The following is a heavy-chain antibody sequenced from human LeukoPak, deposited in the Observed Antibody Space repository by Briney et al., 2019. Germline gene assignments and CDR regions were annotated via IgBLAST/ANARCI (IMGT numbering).Heavy chain of an antibody. CDR1: GYTFTSYD. Sequence: ASVKVSCKASGYTFTSYDINWVRQATGQGLEWMGWMNPNSGNTGYAQKFQGRVTMTRSTSISTAYMELSSLRSEDTAVYYCARWHYDSSGLDYWGQGTLVTVSS. CDR2: MNPNSGNT. CDR3: ARWHYDSSGLDY. D-gene: IGHD3-22*01. J-gene: IGHJ4*02. V-gene: IGHV1-8*01.